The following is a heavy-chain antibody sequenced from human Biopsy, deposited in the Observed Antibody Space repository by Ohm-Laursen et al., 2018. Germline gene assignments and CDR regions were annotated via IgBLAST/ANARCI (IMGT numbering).Heavy chain of an antibody. D-gene: IGHD1/OR15-1a*01. CDR3: ARDSRNKFDL. CDR1: GYSLSTFG. J-gene: IGHJ5*02. Sequence: GASVNVSCKASGYSLSTFGLNWVRQAPGLGLEWMGWISAYNGQTSYAPNFQGRLIMTTDTSTGTAYMELRSLRSDDTAMYYCARDSRNKFDLWGQGTLVSVSA. CDR2: ISAYNGQT. V-gene: IGHV1-18*01.